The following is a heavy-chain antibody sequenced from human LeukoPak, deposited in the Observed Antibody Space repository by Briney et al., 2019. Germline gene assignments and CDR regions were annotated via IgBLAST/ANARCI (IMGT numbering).Heavy chain of an antibody. CDR3: ARELYYYDSSGSEFGY. V-gene: IGHV3-23*01. J-gene: IGHJ4*02. D-gene: IGHD3-22*01. CDR1: GFIFDNYA. CDR2: ISGSADNT. Sequence: GGSLRLSCVASGFIFDNYALSWVRQAPGKGLEWVSGISGSADNTYYADSMKGRFTISRDNSKNTLYLQMNSLRAEDTAVYYCARELYYYDSSGSEFGYWGQGTLVTVSS.